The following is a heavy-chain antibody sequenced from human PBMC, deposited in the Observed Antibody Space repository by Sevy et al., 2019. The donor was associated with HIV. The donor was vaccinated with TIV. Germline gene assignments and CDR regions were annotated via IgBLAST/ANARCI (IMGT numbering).Heavy chain of an antibody. Sequence: ASVKVSCKASGGTFSNYAISWVRQVPGQGLEWMGGFIPMFDTANSAQKFQGRVTLTADGSTSTAYMELSSLRSEDTVVYYCASSYYESSGYSPLYYYGMDVWGQGTTVTVSS. CDR2: FIPMFDTA. J-gene: IGHJ6*02. V-gene: IGHV1-69*13. CDR3: ASSYYESSGYSPLYYYGMDV. D-gene: IGHD3-22*01. CDR1: GGTFSNYA.